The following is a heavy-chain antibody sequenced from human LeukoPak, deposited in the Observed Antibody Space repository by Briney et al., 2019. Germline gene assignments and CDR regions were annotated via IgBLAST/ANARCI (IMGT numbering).Heavy chain of an antibody. Sequence: PGRSLRLSCAASGFTFSSYGMHWVRQAPGKGLEWVAFIRSDGSKKYYADSVKGRFTISRDNSKNTLYLQMNSLRAEDTAVYYCAKDLPAAYFDYWGQGTLVTVSS. CDR2: IRSDGSKK. V-gene: IGHV3-30*02. CDR3: AKDLPAAYFDY. CDR1: GFTFSSYG. J-gene: IGHJ4*02. D-gene: IGHD2-2*01.